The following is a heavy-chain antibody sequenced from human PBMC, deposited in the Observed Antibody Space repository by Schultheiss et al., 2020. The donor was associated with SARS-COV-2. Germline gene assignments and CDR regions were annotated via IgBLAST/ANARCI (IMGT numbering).Heavy chain of an antibody. Sequence: GGSLRLSCKGSGYSFTSYWIGWVRQMPGKGLEWMGIIYPGDSYTNYSPSFQGHVTISADKSISTAYLQWSSLKASDTAMYYCARHASDRYYYYYGMDVWGQGTTVTVSS. CDR2: IYPGDSYT. J-gene: IGHJ6*02. D-gene: IGHD3-16*01. V-gene: IGHV5-51*01. CDR1: GYSFTSYW. CDR3: ARHASDRYYYYYGMDV.